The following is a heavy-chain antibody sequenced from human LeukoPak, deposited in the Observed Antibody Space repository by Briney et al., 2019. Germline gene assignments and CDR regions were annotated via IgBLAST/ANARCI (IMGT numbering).Heavy chain of an antibody. Sequence: SETLSLTCTVSGGSISSSSYYWGWIRQPPGKGLEWIGSIYYSGSTYYNPSLKSRITISLDTSKNQFSLRVTSVTAADTAVYYCARDRRFGELNAFDIWGQGTVVAVSS. J-gene: IGHJ3*02. D-gene: IGHD3-10*01. CDR3: ARDRRFGELNAFDI. V-gene: IGHV4-39*07. CDR2: IYYSGST. CDR1: GGSISSSSYY.